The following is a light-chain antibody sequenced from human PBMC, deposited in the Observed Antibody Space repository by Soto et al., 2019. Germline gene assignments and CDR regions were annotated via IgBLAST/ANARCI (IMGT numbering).Light chain of an antibody. J-gene: IGKJ4*01. CDR1: QSVGSN. CDR3: QQYNDRPLT. Sequence: EIVMTQSPATLSVSPGETATLSCRASQSVGSNLAWYQQRPGQAPTLLIYSATTRATGIPARFSGSGSGTEFTLSISSLQSEDFAVYSCQQYNDRPLTFGGGTKVEVK. CDR2: SAT. V-gene: IGKV3D-15*01.